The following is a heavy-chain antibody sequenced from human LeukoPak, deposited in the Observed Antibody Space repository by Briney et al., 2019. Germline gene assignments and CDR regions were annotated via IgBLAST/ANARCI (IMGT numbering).Heavy chain of an antibody. CDR3: ARIDGIFDY. V-gene: IGHV3-11*04. CDR2: ISSSSTI. Sequence: GGSLRLSCAASGFTFSDYYMSWIRQAPGKGLEWVSYISSSSTIYYADSVKGRFTISRDNAKNSLYLQMNSLRAEDTAVYYCARIDGIFDYWGQGTLVTVSS. D-gene: IGHD5-24*01. J-gene: IGHJ4*02. CDR1: GFTFSDYY.